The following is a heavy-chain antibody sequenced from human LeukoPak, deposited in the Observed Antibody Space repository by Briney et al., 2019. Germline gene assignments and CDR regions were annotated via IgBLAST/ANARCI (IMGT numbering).Heavy chain of an antibody. Sequence: PSETLPLTCAVPGYSISSGYYWGWIRQPPGKGLEWIGSIYHSGSTYYNPSLKSRVTISVDTSKNQFSLKLSSVTAADTAVYYCARDLMYGDYTPHDYWGQGTLVTVSS. CDR2: IYHSGST. D-gene: IGHD4-17*01. V-gene: IGHV4-38-2*02. CDR1: GYSISSGYY. CDR3: ARDLMYGDYTPHDY. J-gene: IGHJ4*02.